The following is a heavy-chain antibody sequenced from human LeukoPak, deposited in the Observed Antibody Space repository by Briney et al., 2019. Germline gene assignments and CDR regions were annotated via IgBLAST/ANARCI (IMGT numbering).Heavy chain of an antibody. D-gene: IGHD4-23*01. Sequence: SETLSLTCTVSGGFISSSNYYWDWIRQPPGKGLEWIGSIYYRGNTYYNPSLKGRVTISVDTSKNQFSLKLTSVTAADTAVYYCARRGSLHSPANPWGQGTLVTVSS. CDR1: GGFISSSNYY. V-gene: IGHV4-39*01. CDR2: IYYRGNT. CDR3: ARRGSLHSPANP. J-gene: IGHJ5*02.